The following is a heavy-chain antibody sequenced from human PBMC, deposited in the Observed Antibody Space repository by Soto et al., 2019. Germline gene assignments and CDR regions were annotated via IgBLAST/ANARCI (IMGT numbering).Heavy chain of an antibody. Sequence: EVQLLESGGGLVQPGGSLRLSCAVSGFTFSSHAMTWVRQAPGKGLQWVSSISGSGGSTYYADSVKGRFTISRDNSKNTLYLQMNSLRAEDTAVYYCAKLLCGGDCYQTGYYFDYWGQGTLVTVSS. CDR1: GFTFSSHA. CDR2: ISGSGGST. CDR3: AKLLCGGDCYQTGYYFDY. V-gene: IGHV3-23*01. D-gene: IGHD2-21*02. J-gene: IGHJ4*02.